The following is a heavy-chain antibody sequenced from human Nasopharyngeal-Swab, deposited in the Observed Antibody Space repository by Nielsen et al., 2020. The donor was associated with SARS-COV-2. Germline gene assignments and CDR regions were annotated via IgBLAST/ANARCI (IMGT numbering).Heavy chain of an antibody. J-gene: IGHJ4*02. D-gene: IGHD1-26*01. CDR2: IKSKTDGGTT. CDR3: TTGGRWELRPIDY. Sequence: GESLKISCAASGFTVSNAWMSWVRQAPGKGLEWVGRIKSKTDGGTTDYAAPVKGRFTISRDDSKNTLYLQMNSLKTEDTAVYYCTTGGRWELRPIDYWGQGTLVTVSS. V-gene: IGHV3-15*01. CDR1: GFTVSNAW.